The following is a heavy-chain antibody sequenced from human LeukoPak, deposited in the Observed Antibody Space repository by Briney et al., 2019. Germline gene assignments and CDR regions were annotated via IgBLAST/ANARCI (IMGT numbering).Heavy chain of an antibody. CDR1: GGSISSGGYS. J-gene: IGHJ4*02. CDR3: ASDFWSGYYTGRSTNY. D-gene: IGHD3-3*01. Sequence: SETLSLTCAVSGGSISSGGYSWSWIRQPPGKGLEWIGEINHSGSTNYNPSLKSRVTISVDTSKNQFSLKLSSVTAADTAVYYCASDFWSGYYTGRSTNYWGQGTLVTVSS. CDR2: INHSGST. V-gene: IGHV4-34*01.